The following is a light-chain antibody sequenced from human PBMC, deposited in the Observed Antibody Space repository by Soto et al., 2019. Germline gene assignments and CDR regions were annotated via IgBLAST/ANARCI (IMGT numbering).Light chain of an antibody. J-gene: IGKJ5*01. CDR3: QQLKSYPIT. Sequence: IQLTQSPSSLSASVGDRVTITCRASQSISSSLAWYLQKPGKAPKLLIYAASTLQSGVPSRFSGSGFGTGFTLTISSLQPEDFATYYCQQLKSYPITFGQGTRLEIK. CDR1: QSISSS. CDR2: AAS. V-gene: IGKV1-9*01.